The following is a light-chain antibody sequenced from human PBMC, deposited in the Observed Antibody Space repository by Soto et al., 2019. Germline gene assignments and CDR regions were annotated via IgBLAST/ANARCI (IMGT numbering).Light chain of an antibody. CDR1: QNVGLN. J-gene: IGKJ4*01. CDR2: TAS. V-gene: IGKV3-11*01. CDR3: LERGRRLQGT. Sequence: EMVLTQSPATLSLSPGESATLSCRASQNVGLNFAWYQQKSGKPPRLLIHTASPRATGVPARFSGGGSRTDFTLPISGLESEDIVVYYCLERGRRLQGTFGGGTKVEMK.